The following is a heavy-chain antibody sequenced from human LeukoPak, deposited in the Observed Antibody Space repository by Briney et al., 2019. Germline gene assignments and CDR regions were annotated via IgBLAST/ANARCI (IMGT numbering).Heavy chain of an antibody. CDR2: INTDGSTI. Sequence: GGSLRLSCAAPGFTFSSSWMHWVRQAPGKGLVWVSRINTDGSTINYADSVKGRFTISRDNAKNTLYLQMNRLRAQDTPVYYCARAETMPTRSTGYWGQGTLVTVSS. CDR1: GFTFSSSW. D-gene: IGHD2-2*01. CDR3: ARAETMPTRSTGY. V-gene: IGHV3-74*01. J-gene: IGHJ4*02.